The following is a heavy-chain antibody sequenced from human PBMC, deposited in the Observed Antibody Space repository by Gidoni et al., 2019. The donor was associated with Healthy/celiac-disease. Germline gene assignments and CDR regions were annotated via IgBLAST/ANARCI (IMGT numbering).Heavy chain of an antibody. CDR2: IYYSGST. D-gene: IGHD3-10*01. CDR3: AGSPYGSGSYFIHDAFDI. Sequence: QVQLQESGPGLVKPSETLSLTCTVSGGSISSYYWSWIRQPPGKGLEWIGYIYYSGSTNYNPSLKSRVTISVDTSKTQFSLKLSSVTAADTAVYYCAGSPYGSGSYFIHDAFDIWGQGTMVTVSS. CDR1: GGSISSYY. V-gene: IGHV4-59*01. J-gene: IGHJ3*02.